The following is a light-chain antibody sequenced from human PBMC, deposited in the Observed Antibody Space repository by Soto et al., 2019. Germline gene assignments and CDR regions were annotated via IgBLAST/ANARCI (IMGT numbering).Light chain of an antibody. J-gene: IGLJ1*01. CDR1: SSDVGAYNY. V-gene: IGLV2-14*01. CDR2: DVT. Sequence: QSALTQPASVSGSPGQSIAISCTGTSSDVGAYNYVSWYQQHPGKVPKLVIYDVTNRPTGVSDRFSGSKSGNTASLTNSGLQAEDEADYYCSSYTSNTTPYVFGTGTKVTVL. CDR3: SSYTSNTTPYV.